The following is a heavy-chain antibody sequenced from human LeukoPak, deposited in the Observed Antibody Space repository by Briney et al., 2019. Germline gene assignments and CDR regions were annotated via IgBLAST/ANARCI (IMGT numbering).Heavy chain of an antibody. J-gene: IGHJ6*03. D-gene: IGHD2-2*01. V-gene: IGHV4-4*07. CDR3: ARASPYCSSTSCPLGYYYYYMDV. Sequence: SETLSLTCTVSGGSISSYYWSWIRQPAGKGLEWIGRIYTSGSTNYNPSLKSRVTISVDTSKNQFSLKLSSVTAADTAVYYCARASPYCSSTSCPLGYYYYYMDVWGKGTTVTVSS. CDR2: IYTSGST. CDR1: GGSISSYY.